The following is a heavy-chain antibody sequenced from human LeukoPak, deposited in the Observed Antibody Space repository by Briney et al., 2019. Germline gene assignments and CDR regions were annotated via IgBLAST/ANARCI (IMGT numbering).Heavy chain of an antibody. Sequence: PGGSLRLSCAGSGITFDDYAMHWVRQAPGKGLEWLSIISYNGGFIDYADSVKARFTISRDNAKNSLYLQLDSLRAEDTAIYYCAKVRGKYSSHFFFDYWGQGTLVTVSS. V-gene: IGHV3-9*01. D-gene: IGHD6-19*01. CDR1: GITFDDYA. CDR2: ISYNGGFI. J-gene: IGHJ4*02. CDR3: AKVRGKYSSHFFFDY.